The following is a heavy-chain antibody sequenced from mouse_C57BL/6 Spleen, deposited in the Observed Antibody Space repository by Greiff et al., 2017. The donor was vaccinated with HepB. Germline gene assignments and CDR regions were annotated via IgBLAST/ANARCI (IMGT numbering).Heavy chain of an antibody. Sequence: VQLKQPGAELVRPGTSVKLSCKASGYTFTSYWMHWVKQRPGQGLEWIGVIDPSDSYTNYNQKFKGKATLTVDTSSSTAYMQLSSLTSEDSAVYYCARSRNYFDYWGQGTTLTVSS. V-gene: IGHV1-59*01. CDR3: ARSRNYFDY. J-gene: IGHJ2*01. CDR1: GYTFTSYW. CDR2: IDPSDSYT.